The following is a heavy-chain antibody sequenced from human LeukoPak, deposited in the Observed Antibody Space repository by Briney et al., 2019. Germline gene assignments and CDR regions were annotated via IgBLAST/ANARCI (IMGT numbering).Heavy chain of an antibody. Sequence: GGSLRLSCAASGFPFSSYWMHWVRQGPGRGLVWVSRIIGDGSGTNYADSVKGRFTISRDNAKNTLYLQMNSLRAEDTAVYYCARGRSTNFLDVWGQGTTVTVSS. J-gene: IGHJ6*02. CDR1: GFPFSSYW. D-gene: IGHD2-2*01. CDR2: IIGDGSGT. V-gene: IGHV3-74*01. CDR3: ARGRSTNFLDV.